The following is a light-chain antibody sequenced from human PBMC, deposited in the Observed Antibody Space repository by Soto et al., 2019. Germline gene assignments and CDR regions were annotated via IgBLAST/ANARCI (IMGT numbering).Light chain of an antibody. CDR1: SSDVGAYNL. Sequence: QSVLTQPASVSGSPEQSITISCTGTSSDVGAYNLVSWYQQHPGKAPRLIIYEGNKRPSGISHRFSGSKSDNTASLTISGLRAEDEAHYHCCSYAGSRTFVFGGGTQLTV. J-gene: IGLJ3*02. CDR2: EGN. V-gene: IGLV2-23*01. CDR3: CSYAGSRTFV.